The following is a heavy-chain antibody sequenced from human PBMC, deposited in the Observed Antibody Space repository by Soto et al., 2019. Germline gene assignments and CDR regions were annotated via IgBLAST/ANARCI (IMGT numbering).Heavy chain of an antibody. CDR1: GYTFTGYD. CDR3: AGEKVGTTGIDF. D-gene: IGHD1-26*01. CDR2: MNPNSGNT. J-gene: IGHJ4*02. V-gene: IGHV1-8*01. Sequence: QAQLVQSGAEVKKPGASVKVSCKASGYTFTGYDINWVRQAAGQGLEWMGWMNPNSGNTDYAQNCQGRVTMTRDNSITTAYMELTSLRDDDSAVYYCAGEKVGTTGIDFWGQGTLVTVSS.